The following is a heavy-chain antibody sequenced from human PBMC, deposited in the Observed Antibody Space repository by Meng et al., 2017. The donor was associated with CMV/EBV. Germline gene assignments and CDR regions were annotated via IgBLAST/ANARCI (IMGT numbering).Heavy chain of an antibody. CDR3: ARVTQLAPKQLRSLYYFDY. CDR1: GYTFTSHY. V-gene: IGHV1-46*01. CDR2: INPSGGST. Sequence: ASVKVSCKASGYTFTSHYMHWVRQAPGQGLEWMGIINPSGGSTSYAQKFQGRVTMTRDTSTSTVYMELSSLRSEDTAVYYCARVTQLAPKQLRSLYYFDYWGQGTLVTVSS. D-gene: IGHD6-6*01. J-gene: IGHJ4*02.